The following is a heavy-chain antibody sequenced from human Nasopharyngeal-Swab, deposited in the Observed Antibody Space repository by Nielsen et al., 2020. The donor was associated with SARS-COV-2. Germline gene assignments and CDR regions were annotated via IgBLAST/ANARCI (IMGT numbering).Heavy chain of an antibody. V-gene: IGHV1-8*01. D-gene: IGHD3-9*01. CDR2: MNPNSGNT. J-gene: IGHJ6*02. CDR3: ARGTTVRYFDWLFTDYGMDV. CDR1: GYTFTSCD. Sequence: ASVKVSCKASGYTFTSCDINWVRQATGQGLEWMGWMNPNSGNTGYAQKFQGRVTMTRNTSISTAYMELSSLRSEDTAVYYCARGTTVRYFDWLFTDYGMDVWGQGTTVTVSS.